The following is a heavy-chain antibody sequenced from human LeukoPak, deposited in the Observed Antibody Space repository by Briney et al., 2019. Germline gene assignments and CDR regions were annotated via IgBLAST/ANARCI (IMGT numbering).Heavy chain of an antibody. Sequence: PGGSLRLSCAASGFTFSSYWMSWVRQAPGKGLEWVANIKQDGSEKYYVDSVKGRFTISRDNAKNSLYPQMNSLRAEDTAVYYCARVEILEYYYDSSGYYRPMYYFDYWGQGTLVTVSS. J-gene: IGHJ4*02. D-gene: IGHD3-22*01. CDR1: GFTFSSYW. CDR3: ARVEILEYYYDSSGYYRPMYYFDY. CDR2: IKQDGSEK. V-gene: IGHV3-7*01.